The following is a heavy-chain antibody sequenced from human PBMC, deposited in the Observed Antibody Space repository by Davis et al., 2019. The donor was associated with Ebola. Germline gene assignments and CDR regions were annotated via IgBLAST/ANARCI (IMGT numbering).Heavy chain of an antibody. Sequence: ASVKVSCKASGYTFTSYDINWVRQATGQGPEWMGWMNPNSGNTGYAQKFQGRVTMTRNTSISTAYMELSSLRSEDTAVYYCARGLGYYGSGSLWFDPWGQGTLVTVSS. V-gene: IGHV1-8*01. CDR2: MNPNSGNT. CDR1: GYTFTSYD. J-gene: IGHJ5*02. CDR3: ARGLGYYGSGSLWFDP. D-gene: IGHD3-10*01.